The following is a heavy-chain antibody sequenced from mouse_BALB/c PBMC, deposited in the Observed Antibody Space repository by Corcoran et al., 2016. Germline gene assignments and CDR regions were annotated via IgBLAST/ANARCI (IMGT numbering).Heavy chain of an antibody. CDR2: ILPGSGST. CDR3: ARRAVVAWFAY. J-gene: IGHJ3*01. Sequence: QVQLQQSGAELMKPGASVKISCKATGYTFSSYWIEWVKQRPGYGLEWIGEILPGSGSTNYNEKFKGKATFTADTSSNTAYMQLSSLTSEDSAVYYCARRAVVAWFAYWGQGTLVTVSA. CDR1: GYTFSSYW. V-gene: IGHV1-9*01. D-gene: IGHD1-1*01.